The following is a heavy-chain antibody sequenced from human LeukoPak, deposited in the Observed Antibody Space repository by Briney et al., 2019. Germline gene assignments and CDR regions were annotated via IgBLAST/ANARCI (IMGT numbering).Heavy chain of an antibody. D-gene: IGHD4-23*01. V-gene: IGHV3-48*01. CDR1: GFTFDDYG. CDR2: ISSPSSTI. Sequence: PGGSLRLSCAASGFTFDDYGMSWVRQAPGKGLEWVSYISSPSSTIYYADSVKGRFTISRDNAKSSLYLQMNSLRAEDTAVYYCARVHTVVTPFDSWGQGTLVTVSS. J-gene: IGHJ4*02. CDR3: ARVHTVVTPFDS.